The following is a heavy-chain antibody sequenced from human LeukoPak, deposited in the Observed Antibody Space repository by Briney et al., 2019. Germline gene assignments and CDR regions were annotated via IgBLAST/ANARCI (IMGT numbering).Heavy chain of an antibody. CDR2: ISDSPDIT. J-gene: IGHJ6*03. CDR3: ARRARVRMVYFYYFMDI. D-gene: IGHD2-8*01. V-gene: IGHV3-23*01. Sequence: GGSLRLSFVASGFTFSSYAMNWVRQAPGKGLEWLSLISDSPDITYYTDSVKGRYTISRSNSNNTVYLQMNNLRAEDTAVYYCARRARVRMVYFYYFMDIWGKGTTVTVSS. CDR1: GFTFSSYA.